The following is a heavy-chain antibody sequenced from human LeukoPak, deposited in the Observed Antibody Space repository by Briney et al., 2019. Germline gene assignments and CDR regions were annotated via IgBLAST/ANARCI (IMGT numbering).Heavy chain of an antibody. J-gene: IGHJ3*02. CDR3: ARDLRVERAFDI. CDR1: GFTFSSYS. Sequence: SLRLSCAASGFTFSSYSMNWVRQAPGKGLEWVSSISSSSSYIYYADSVKGRFTISRDNAKNSLYLQMNSPRAEDTAVYYCARDLRVERAFDIWGQGTMVTVSS. V-gene: IGHV3-21*01. CDR2: ISSSSSYI.